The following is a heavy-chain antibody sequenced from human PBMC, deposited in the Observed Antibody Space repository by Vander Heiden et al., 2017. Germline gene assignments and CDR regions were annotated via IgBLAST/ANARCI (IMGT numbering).Heavy chain of an antibody. CDR3: ARHGGIVVVPAAKGFDP. D-gene: IGHD2-2*01. CDR1: GGSIRSSSYY. J-gene: IGHJ5*02. V-gene: IGHV4-39*01. CDR2: IYYSGST. Sequence: QLQLQESGPGLVKPSETLSLTCTVSGGSIRSSSYYWGWIRQPPGKGLEWIGSIYYSGSTYYNPSRKSRVTISVDTSKNQFSLKLSSVTAADTAVYYCARHGGIVVVPAAKGFDPWGQGTLVTVSS.